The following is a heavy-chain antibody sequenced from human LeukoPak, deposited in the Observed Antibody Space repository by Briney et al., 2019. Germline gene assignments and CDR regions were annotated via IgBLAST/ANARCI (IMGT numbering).Heavy chain of an antibody. CDR3: AKDHRSGYYFTLFDY. CDR1: GFTFSSYA. D-gene: IGHD3-22*01. Sequence: GSLRLSCAASGFTFSSYAMSWVRQAPGKGLEWVSAINGSGGSTYYADSVKGRFTIPRDNSKNTLYLQMNSLRAEDTAVYYCAKDHRSGYYFTLFDYWGQGTLVTVSS. CDR2: INGSGGST. V-gene: IGHV3-23*01. J-gene: IGHJ4*02.